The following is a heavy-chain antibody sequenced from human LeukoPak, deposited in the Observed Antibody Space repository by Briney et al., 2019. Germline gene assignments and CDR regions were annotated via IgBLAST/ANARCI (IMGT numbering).Heavy chain of an antibody. J-gene: IGHJ5*02. CDR1: GVSVSSGSYY. Sequence: SETLSLTCTVSGVSVSSGSYYWSWIRQPAGKGLEWIGYIYYSGSTNYNPSLKSRVTISVDTSKNQFSLKLSSVTAADTAVYYCAREQPENWFDPWGQGTLVTVSS. V-gene: IGHV4-61*10. D-gene: IGHD6-13*01. CDR3: AREQPENWFDP. CDR2: IYYSGST.